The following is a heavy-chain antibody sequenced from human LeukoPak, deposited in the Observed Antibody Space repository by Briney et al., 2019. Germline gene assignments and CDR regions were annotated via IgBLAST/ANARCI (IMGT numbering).Heavy chain of an antibody. CDR3: AKSGGYGLIDK. D-gene: IGHD1-26*01. CDR1: GGSISSSSYY. Sequence: SETLSHACTVSGGSISSSSYYWGWIRQPPGKGLEWIGNIYYTGSTYYNVSLNSRVTISIDTSKNLFSLRLNSMTAADTAVYYCAKSGGYGLIDKWGQGTLVTVSS. CDR2: IYYTGST. V-gene: IGHV4-39*01. J-gene: IGHJ4*02.